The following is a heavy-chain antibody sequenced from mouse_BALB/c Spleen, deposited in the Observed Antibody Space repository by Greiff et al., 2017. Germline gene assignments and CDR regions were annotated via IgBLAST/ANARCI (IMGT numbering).Heavy chain of an antibody. J-gene: IGHJ2*01. CDR2: IYPGSGNT. Sequence: VQLQQSGADLARPGASVKLSCKASGFTFTDYDINWVKQRTGQGLEWIGEIYPGSGNTYYNEKFKGKATLTADKSSSTAYMQLSSLTSEDAAVYFCARSKGFLDYWGQGTTLTVSS. CDR1: GFTFTDYD. CDR3: ARSKGFLDY. V-gene: IGHV1-81*01.